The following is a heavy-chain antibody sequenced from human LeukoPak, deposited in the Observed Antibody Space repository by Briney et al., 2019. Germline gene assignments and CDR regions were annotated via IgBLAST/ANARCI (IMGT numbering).Heavy chain of an antibody. J-gene: IGHJ4*02. Sequence: PSETLSLTCTGSGGSISSYYWSWIRQPPGKGLEWIGYIYYSGSTNYNPSLKSRVTISVDTSKNQFSLKLSSVTAADTAVYYCARIPYGSGSPLDYWGQGTLVTVSS. D-gene: IGHD3-10*01. V-gene: IGHV4-59*01. CDR2: IYYSGST. CDR3: ARIPYGSGSPLDY. CDR1: GGSISSYY.